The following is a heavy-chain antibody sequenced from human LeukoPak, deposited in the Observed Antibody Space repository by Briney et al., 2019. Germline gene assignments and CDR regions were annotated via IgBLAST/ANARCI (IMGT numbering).Heavy chain of an antibody. CDR3: AKDRKGARYYYYDMDV. Sequence: GGSLRLSCTASGFTFDDYAMHWVRQTPGKGLEWVSAISGSGYSTYYADSVKGRFTISRDNSKNTLYLHMNSLRAEDTAVYYCAKDRKGARYYYYDMDVWGQGTTVTVSS. CDR1: GFTFDDYA. J-gene: IGHJ6*02. D-gene: IGHD1-26*01. CDR2: ISGSGYST. V-gene: IGHV3-23*01.